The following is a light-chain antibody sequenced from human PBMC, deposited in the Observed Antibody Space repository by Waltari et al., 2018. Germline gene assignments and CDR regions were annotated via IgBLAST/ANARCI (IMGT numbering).Light chain of an antibody. CDR3: QQYYSSPRT. V-gene: IGKV4-1*01. CDR1: QSVLYNSNNKNY. CDR2: WAS. J-gene: IGKJ1*01. Sequence: DIVMTQSPDSLAVSLGERATINCKSSQSVLYNSNNKNYLAWDQQKPGQPPKLLIYWASTRQSGVPDRFSGGGSGTDFTLTINSLQAEDVAVYYCQQYYSSPRTFGQGTKVEIK.